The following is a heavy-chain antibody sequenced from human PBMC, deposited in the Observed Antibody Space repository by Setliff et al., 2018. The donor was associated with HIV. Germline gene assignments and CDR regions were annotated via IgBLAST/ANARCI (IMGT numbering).Heavy chain of an antibody. CDR1: GYTFDNYD. CDR2: ISTFNGGT. V-gene: IGHV1-18*01. CDR3: ARGGGYRGYDGTLDY. D-gene: IGHD5-12*01. Sequence: ASVKVSCKASGYTFDNYDFSWVRQAPGQGLEGMGWISTFNGGTNYAQKFRDRVTLTTDTSTATAYMELKSLTSNDTAVYYCARGGGYRGYDGTLDYWGQGTLVTVSS. J-gene: IGHJ4*02.